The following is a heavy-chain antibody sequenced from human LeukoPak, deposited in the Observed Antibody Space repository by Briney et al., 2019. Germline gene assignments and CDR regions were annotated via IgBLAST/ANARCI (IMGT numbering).Heavy chain of an antibody. Sequence: SVKVSCKASGGTFSSYAISWVRQAPGQGLEWMGGIIPIFGTANYAQKFQGRVTITADEPTSTAYMELSSLRSEDTAVYYCARDGGYDYSGLYYYYYMDVWGKGTTVTVSS. D-gene: IGHD5-12*01. CDR1: GGTFSSYA. V-gene: IGHV1-69*13. J-gene: IGHJ6*03. CDR2: IIPIFGTA. CDR3: ARDGGYDYSGLYYYYYMDV.